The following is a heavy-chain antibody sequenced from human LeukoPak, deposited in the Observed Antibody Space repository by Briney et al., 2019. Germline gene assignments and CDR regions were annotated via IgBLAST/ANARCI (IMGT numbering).Heavy chain of an antibody. J-gene: IGHJ4*02. Sequence: LAGGTLRLSCAASGFTFSTYGFSWVRQAQGKGLEWVSRISGSGDTTNYADSVKGRFTISRDKSRNTVYLQMDSLRAEDTALYYCARAGLYNWNYEGTTYFDFWGQGTLVTVSA. CDR3: ARAGLYNWNYEGTTYFDF. V-gene: IGHV3-23*01. D-gene: IGHD1-7*01. CDR1: GFTFSTYG. CDR2: ISGSGDTT.